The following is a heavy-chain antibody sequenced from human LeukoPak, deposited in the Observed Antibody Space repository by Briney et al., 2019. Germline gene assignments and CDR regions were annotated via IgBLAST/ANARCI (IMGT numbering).Heavy chain of an antibody. D-gene: IGHD2/OR15-2a*01. Sequence: PSETLSLTCAVYGGSFSGYYWSWIRQPPGKGLEWIGEINHSGSTNYNPSLKSRVTISVDMSKNQFSLKLSSVTAADTAVYYCARYYGKAWFDPWGQGTLVTVSS. V-gene: IGHV4-34*01. CDR3: ARYYGKAWFDP. CDR2: INHSGST. J-gene: IGHJ5*02. CDR1: GGSFSGYY.